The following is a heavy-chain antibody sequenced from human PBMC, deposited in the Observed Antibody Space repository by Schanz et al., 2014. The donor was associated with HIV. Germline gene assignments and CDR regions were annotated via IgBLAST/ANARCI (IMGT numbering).Heavy chain of an antibody. D-gene: IGHD2-2*03. CDR3: AREVDIVVVPAAIVGWFDP. Sequence: QVQLVQSGAEVKKPGASVKVSCKASGYTFTGYYMHWVRQAPGQGLEWMGIINPSGGSTSYAQKFQGRVTMTRDTSTSTVYMQLSSLRAEDTAVYYCAREVDIVVVPAAIVGWFDPWGQGTLVTVSS. V-gene: IGHV1-46*01. CDR1: GYTFTGYY. J-gene: IGHJ5*02. CDR2: INPSGGST.